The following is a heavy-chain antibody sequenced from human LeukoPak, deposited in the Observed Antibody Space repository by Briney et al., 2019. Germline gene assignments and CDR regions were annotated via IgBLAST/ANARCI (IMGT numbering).Heavy chain of an antibody. J-gene: IGHJ4*02. CDR2: IYTSGST. D-gene: IGHD3-10*01. Sequence: SQTLSLTCTVSGGSISSGSYYWSWIRQPAGKGLEWIGRIYTSGSTNYNPSLKSRVTISVDTSKNQFSLKLSSVTAADTAVYYCARLFYGSGKGYYFDYWGQGTLVTVSS. CDR3: ARLFYGSGKGYYFDY. V-gene: IGHV4-61*02. CDR1: GGSISSGSYY.